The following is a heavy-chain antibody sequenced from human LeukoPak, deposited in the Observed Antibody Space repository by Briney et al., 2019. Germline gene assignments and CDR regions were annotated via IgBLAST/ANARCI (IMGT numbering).Heavy chain of an antibody. V-gene: IGHV1-2*02. J-gene: IGHJ1*01. CDR2: INPNSGGT. D-gene: IGHD3-22*01. CDR1: GYTFTGYG. Sequence: ASVKVSCKASGYTFTGYGISWVRQAPGQGLEWMGWINPNSGGTNYAQKFQGRVTMTRDTSISTAYMELSRLRSDDTAVYYCARDGVGYYDSSGYYYFQHWGQGTLVTVSS. CDR3: ARDGVGYYDSSGYYYFQH.